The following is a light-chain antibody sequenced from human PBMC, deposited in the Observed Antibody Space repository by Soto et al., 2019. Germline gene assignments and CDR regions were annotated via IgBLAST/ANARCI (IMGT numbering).Light chain of an antibody. CDR2: EVS. J-gene: IGLJ2*01. CDR1: SSDVGGYNY. CDR3: SSYTSSNTVV. V-gene: IGLV2-14*01. Sequence: QSALTQPASVSGSPGQSITISCTGTSSDVGGYNYVSWYQQHPGKAPKLMIYEVSNRPSGVSNRFSASKSGNTASLTISGLQAEDEPDYYCSSYTSSNTVVFGGATKLTV.